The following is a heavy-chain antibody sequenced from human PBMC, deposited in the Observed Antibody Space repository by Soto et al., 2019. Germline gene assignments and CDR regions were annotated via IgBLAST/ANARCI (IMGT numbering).Heavy chain of an antibody. CDR2: LYYSGNT. V-gene: IGHV4-39*01. J-gene: IGHJ4*02. Sequence: QLQLQESGPGLVKSSETLSLTCTVSGGSLSTNSYYWCWVRQPPGKGLEWIGNLYYSGNTYYNPSLNSRVTISGNTSKSQLSLKVPSVTAADTAVYYCAAIPTGNYSTATFGQADWGQGTLVSVSS. CDR1: GGSLSTNSYY. CDR3: AAIPTGNYSTATFGQAD. D-gene: IGHD1-26*01.